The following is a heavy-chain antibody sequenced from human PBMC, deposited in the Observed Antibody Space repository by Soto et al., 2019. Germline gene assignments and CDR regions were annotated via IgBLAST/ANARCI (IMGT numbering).Heavy chain of an antibody. V-gene: IGHV1-69*04. CDR1: GGTVSSYR. CDR2: IIPILGIA. J-gene: IGHJ5*02. D-gene: IGHD6-13*01. Sequence: PVKVSCESPGGTVSSYRISAERQEKRKGLEWMGRIIPILGIANYAQKFQGRVTITADKSTSTAYMELSSLRSEDTAVYYCARDIPGYSSSWYGQNWFDPWGQGTLVTVSS. CDR3: ARDIPGYSSSWYGQNWFDP.